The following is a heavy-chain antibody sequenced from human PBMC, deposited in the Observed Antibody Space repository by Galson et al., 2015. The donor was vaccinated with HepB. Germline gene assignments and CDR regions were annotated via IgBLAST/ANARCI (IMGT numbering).Heavy chain of an antibody. CDR2: ISSSSSYI. CDR3: ARDGNSNYVYDYYYYMDV. J-gene: IGHJ6*03. D-gene: IGHD4-11*01. CDR1: GFTFSSYS. Sequence: LRLSCAASGFTFSSYSMNWVRQAPGKGLEWVSSISSSSSYIYYADSVKGRFTISRDNAKNSLYLQMNSLRAEDTAVYYCARDGNSNYVYDYYYYMDVWGTGTTVTVSS. V-gene: IGHV3-21*01.